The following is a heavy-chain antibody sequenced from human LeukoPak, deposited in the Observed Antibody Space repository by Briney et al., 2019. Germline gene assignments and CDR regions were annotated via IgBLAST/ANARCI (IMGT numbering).Heavy chain of an antibody. CDR2: INWNGGSI. D-gene: IGHD2-2*01. Sequence: PGGSLRLSCAASGFTFDDYGMSWVRQAPGKGLEWVSGINWNGGSISYADSVKGRFTISRDNAKNSLYLQMDSLRAEDTALYYYARESRGYCSSTSCRTPDYWGQGTLVTVSS. CDR1: GFTFDDYG. V-gene: IGHV3-20*04. CDR3: ARESRGYCSSTSCRTPDY. J-gene: IGHJ4*02.